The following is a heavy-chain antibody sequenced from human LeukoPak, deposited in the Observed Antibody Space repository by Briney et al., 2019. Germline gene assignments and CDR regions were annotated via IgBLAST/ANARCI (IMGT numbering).Heavy chain of an antibody. J-gene: IGHJ4*02. V-gene: IGHV1-24*01. D-gene: IGHD3-22*01. CDR2: FDPEDGET. CDR1: GYTLTELS. CDR3: ATNGLSHGGVTMIVVATFDY. Sequence: ASVKVSCKVSGYTLTELSMHWVRQAPGKGLEWMGGFDPEDGETIYAQKFQGRVTMTEDTSTDTAHMELSSLRSEDTAVYYCATNGLSHGGVTMIVVATFDYWGQGPWSPSPQ.